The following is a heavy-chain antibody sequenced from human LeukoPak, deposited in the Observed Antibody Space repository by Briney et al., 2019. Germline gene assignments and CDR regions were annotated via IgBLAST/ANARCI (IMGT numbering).Heavy chain of an antibody. D-gene: IGHD3-22*01. CDR1: GYSFTSYW. CDR2: IYPGDSDT. J-gene: IGHJ4*02. Sequence: GESLKISCKGSGYSFTSYWIGWVRQMPGKGLEWMGIIYPGDSDTRYSPSFQGQVTISAGKSISTAYLQWSSLKASDTAMYYCARHSNYYDSSGYSTPVALDYWGQGTLVTVSS. CDR3: ARHSNYYDSSGYSTPVALDY. V-gene: IGHV5-51*01.